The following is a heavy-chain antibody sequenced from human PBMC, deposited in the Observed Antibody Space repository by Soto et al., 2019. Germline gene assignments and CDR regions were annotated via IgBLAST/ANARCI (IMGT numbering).Heavy chain of an antibody. V-gene: IGHV4-59*01. D-gene: IGHD2-21*02. CDR1: GGSISSYY. CDR3: ARDLWGYCGTDCSPLDV. J-gene: IGHJ6*02. CDR2: MYNTVST. Sequence: QVRLQESGPGLVKPSETLSLTCTVSGGSISSYYWSWIRQHPGKGLEWIGYMYNTVSTIYNPSLKRRVPISVDTSKNQFSLKLNSVTAADPAVYYCARDLWGYCGTDCSPLDVWGQGTTVTVSS.